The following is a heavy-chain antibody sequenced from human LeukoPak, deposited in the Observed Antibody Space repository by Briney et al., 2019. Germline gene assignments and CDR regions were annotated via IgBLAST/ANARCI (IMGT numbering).Heavy chain of an antibody. V-gene: IGHV1-18*01. D-gene: IGHD3-22*01. CDR3: ARDDLAYYYDSSGYYYFPFDY. Sequence: GASVKVSCKASGYTFTSYGISWVRQAPGQGLEWMGWISAYNGNTNYAQKLQGRVTMTTDTSTSTAYMELRSLRSDDTAVYYCARDDLAYYYDSSGYYYFPFDYWGQGTLVTVSS. J-gene: IGHJ4*02. CDR1: GYTFTSYG. CDR2: ISAYNGNT.